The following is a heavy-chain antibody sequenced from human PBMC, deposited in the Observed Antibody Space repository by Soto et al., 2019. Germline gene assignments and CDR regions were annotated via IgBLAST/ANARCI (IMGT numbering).Heavy chain of an antibody. D-gene: IGHD3-10*01. CDR1: GFTVSSNY. CDR2: IYSGGSA. J-gene: IGHJ4*02. CDR3: AANYGSGYRAFDY. Sequence: RLSCAASGFTVSSNYMSWVRQAPGKGLEWVSVIYSGGSAYYEQQFQGRVTITADKSTNTAFMQLSSLRSEDTAIYYCAANYGSGYRAFDYWGQGALVTVSS. V-gene: IGHV3-53*05.